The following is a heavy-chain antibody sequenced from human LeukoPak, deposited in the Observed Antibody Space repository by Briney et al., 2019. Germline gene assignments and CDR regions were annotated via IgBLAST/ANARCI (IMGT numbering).Heavy chain of an antibody. V-gene: IGHV6-1*01. CDR1: GDSVSSNSAA. J-gene: IGHJ4*02. CDR2: TYYRSKWCN. Sequence: SQTLSLTFAISGDSVSSNSAAWNWIRQSPSRGLEWLGRTYYRSKWCNDYAVSEKSRITINPDTSKNQFSLQLNSVTPEDTAVYYCARERPLFAEANYGGKKGGFDYWGQGTLVTVSS. D-gene: IGHD4-23*01. CDR3: ARERPLFAEANYGGKKGGFDY.